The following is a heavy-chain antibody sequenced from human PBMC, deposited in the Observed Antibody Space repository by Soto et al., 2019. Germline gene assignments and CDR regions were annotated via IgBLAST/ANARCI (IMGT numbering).Heavy chain of an antibody. V-gene: IGHV3-23*01. J-gene: IGHJ5*02. CDR3: AKDPWVYGSGSYYYLVGWFDP. Sequence: GGSLRLSCAASGFTFSSYAMSWVRQAPGKGLEWVSAISGSGGSTYYADSVKGRFTISRDNSKNTLYLQMNGLRAEDTAVYYWAKDPWVYGSGSYYYLVGWFDPWGQGTLVTVSS. CDR2: ISGSGGST. CDR1: GFTFSSYA. D-gene: IGHD3-10*01.